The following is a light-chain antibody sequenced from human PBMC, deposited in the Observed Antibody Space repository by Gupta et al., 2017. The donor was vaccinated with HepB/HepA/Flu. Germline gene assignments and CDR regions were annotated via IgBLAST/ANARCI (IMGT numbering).Light chain of an antibody. V-gene: IGLV2-23*02. J-gene: IGLJ2*01. Sequence: QSALTQPASVSGSPGQSITISCNGTGRAVGRYNLVPWYQQQPGKAPKRICYEVTTRPSGVSNRFSVSKSGSTASLTISGLQAEDEADYYCCSFTDSSAFVLFGGGTKLTVL. CDR1: GRAVGRYNL. CDR2: EVT. CDR3: CSFTDSSAFVL.